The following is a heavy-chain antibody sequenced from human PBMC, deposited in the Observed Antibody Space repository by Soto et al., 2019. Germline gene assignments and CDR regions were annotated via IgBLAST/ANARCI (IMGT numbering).Heavy chain of an antibody. CDR3: ARWDIVLMVYDY. D-gene: IGHD2-8*01. V-gene: IGHV1-69*02. Sequence: GASVKVSCKASGGTFSSYTISWVRQAPGQGLEWMGRIIPILGIANYAQKFQGRVTITADKSTSTAYMELSSLRSEDTAVYYCARWDIVLMVYDYWGQGTLVTVSS. CDR1: GGTFSSYT. CDR2: IIPILGIA. J-gene: IGHJ4*02.